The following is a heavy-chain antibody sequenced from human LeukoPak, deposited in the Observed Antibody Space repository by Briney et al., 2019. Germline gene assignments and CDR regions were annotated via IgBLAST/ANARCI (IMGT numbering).Heavy chain of an antibody. J-gene: IGHJ5*02. CDR3: ATYYPEYSSSRHRYNWFDP. Sequence: SETLSLTCTVSGGSISSYYWSWIRQPAGKGLEWIGRIYTSGSTNYNPSLKSRVTMSVDTSKNQFSLKLSSVTAADTAVYYCATYYPEYSSSRHRYNWFDPWGQGTLVTVSS. CDR2: IYTSGST. D-gene: IGHD6-6*01. V-gene: IGHV4-4*07. CDR1: GGSISSYY.